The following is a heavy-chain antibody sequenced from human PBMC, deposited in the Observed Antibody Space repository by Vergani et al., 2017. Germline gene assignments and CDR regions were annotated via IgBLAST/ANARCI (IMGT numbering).Heavy chain of an antibody. CDR3: ARDLSTTVTTTDYYYYMDV. Sequence: QVQLVESGGGVVQPGRSLRLSCAASGFTFSSYAMHWVRQAPGKGLEWVAVISYDGSNKYYADSVKGRFTISRDNSKNTLYLQMNSLRAEDTAVYYCARDLSTTVTTTDYYYYMDVWGKGTTVTVSS. CDR1: GFTFSSYA. J-gene: IGHJ6*03. CDR2: ISYDGSNK. V-gene: IGHV3-30*04. D-gene: IGHD4-17*01.